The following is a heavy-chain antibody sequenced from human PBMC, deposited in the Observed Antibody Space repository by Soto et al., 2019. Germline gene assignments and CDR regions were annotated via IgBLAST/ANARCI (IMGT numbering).Heavy chain of an antibody. CDR1: GFTFSSYA. CDR3: AKVPLVAGYSSGWYLNY. V-gene: IGHV3-23*01. J-gene: IGHJ4*02. D-gene: IGHD6-19*01. Sequence: PGGSLRLSCAASGFTFSSYAMSWVRQAPGKGLEWVSGISSDGTTYYVDSVKGRFTISRDNAKNTLYLQLNSLRAEDTAVYYCAKVPLVAGYSSGWYLNYRDQGTLVTVSS. CDR2: ISSDGTT.